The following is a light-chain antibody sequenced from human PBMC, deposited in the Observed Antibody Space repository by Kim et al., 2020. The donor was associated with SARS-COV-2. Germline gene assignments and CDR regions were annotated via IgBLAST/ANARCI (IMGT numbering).Light chain of an antibody. V-gene: IGKV3-20*01. CDR2: AVF. CDR3: QHYGGSLFT. Sequence: SPGERATLTCRTSQSINSNYLAWYQQKPGQAPRLLIYAVFTRATGIPDRFSGSGSGTDFTLIISRLEPEDFAIYYCQHYGGSLFTFGQGTKLEI. J-gene: IGKJ2*01. CDR1: QSINSNY.